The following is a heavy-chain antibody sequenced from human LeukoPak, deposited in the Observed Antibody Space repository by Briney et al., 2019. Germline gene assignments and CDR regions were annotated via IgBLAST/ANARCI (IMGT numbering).Heavy chain of an antibody. V-gene: IGHV3-74*01. D-gene: IGHD4-17*01. CDR2: INSDGSST. J-gene: IGHJ4*02. CDR3: ARDFKTYGLDS. Sequence: GGSLRLSCAASGFTFSRYWMHWVRQAPGKGLVSVSRINSDGSSTTYADSVEGRFTISRDNAKNTLYLQVNSLRAEDTAVYYCARDFKTYGLDSWGRGTLVTVSS. CDR1: GFTFSRYW.